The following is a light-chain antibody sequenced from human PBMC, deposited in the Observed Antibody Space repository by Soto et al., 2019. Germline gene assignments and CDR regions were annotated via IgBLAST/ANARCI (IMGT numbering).Light chain of an antibody. J-gene: IGKJ1*01. CDR3: QHYGDSSWT. CDR1: QTVSITY. CDR2: GAS. Sequence: VLTQSPGTLSLSPGESATLSCRASQTVSITYLTWYQQKPGQAPRLLIFGASKRATGIPDRFSGSGSGRDFTLTISGLEPEDFAVYYCQHYGDSSWTFGQGSRVVIK. V-gene: IGKV3-20*01.